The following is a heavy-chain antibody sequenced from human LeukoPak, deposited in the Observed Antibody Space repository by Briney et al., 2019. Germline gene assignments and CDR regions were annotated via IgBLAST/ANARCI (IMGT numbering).Heavy chain of an antibody. CDR3: ARSDYDSSGYYSSNYYYYYMDV. CDR2: IIPIFGTA. D-gene: IGHD3-22*01. J-gene: IGHJ6*03. Sequence: ASVKVSCKASGYTFTSYGISWVRQAPGQGLEWMGGIIPIFGTANYAQKFQGRVTITADKSTSTAYMELSSLRSEDTAVYYCARSDYDSSGYYSSNYYYYYMDVWGKGTTVTVSS. V-gene: IGHV1-69*06. CDR1: GYTFTSYG.